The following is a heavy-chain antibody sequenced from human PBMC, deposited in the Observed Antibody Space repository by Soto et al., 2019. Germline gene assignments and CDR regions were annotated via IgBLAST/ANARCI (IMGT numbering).Heavy chain of an antibody. CDR1: GDSMSSTYW. J-gene: IGHJ4*02. Sequence: SETLSLTCAVSGDSMSSTYWWTWVRQPPEKGLEWIGQIDHSGNTDYNPSLKSRVTISGDKSKNQFSLRLSSVTAADTAVYYCARGYFYDSSAYYSYLDYWRQGTLVTVSS. D-gene: IGHD3-22*01. CDR3: ARGYFYDSSAYYSYLDY. CDR2: IDHSGNT. V-gene: IGHV4-4*02.